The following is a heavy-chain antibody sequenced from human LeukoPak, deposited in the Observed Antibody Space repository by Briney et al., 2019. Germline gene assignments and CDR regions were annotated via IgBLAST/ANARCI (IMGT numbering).Heavy chain of an antibody. D-gene: IGHD1-26*01. Sequence: GASVKVSCKASGYTFTSYGISWVRQAPGQGLEWMGWISAYNGNTNYAQKLQGRVTMTTDTSTSTAYMELRSLRSDDTAVCYCARDIRSGSYYAGGDAFDIWGQGTMVTVSS. CDR2: ISAYNGNT. J-gene: IGHJ3*02. CDR1: GYTFTSYG. CDR3: ARDIRSGSYYAGGDAFDI. V-gene: IGHV1-18*01.